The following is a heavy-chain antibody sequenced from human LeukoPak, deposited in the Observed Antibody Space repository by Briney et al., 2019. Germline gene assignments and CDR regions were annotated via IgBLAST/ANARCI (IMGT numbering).Heavy chain of an antibody. D-gene: IGHD2-15*01. CDR2: MNPNSGNT. J-gene: IGHJ4*02. CDR3: ARRHGRCSDGSSYYPDY. CDR1: GYTFTSYD. V-gene: IGHV1-8*01. Sequence: GASVKVSCKASGYTFTSYDINWVRQATGQGLEWMGWMNPNSGNTGYAQKFQGRVTMTRNSSITTAYMELSSLRSEDTAVYYCARRHGRCSDGSSYYPDYWGQGTLVTVSS.